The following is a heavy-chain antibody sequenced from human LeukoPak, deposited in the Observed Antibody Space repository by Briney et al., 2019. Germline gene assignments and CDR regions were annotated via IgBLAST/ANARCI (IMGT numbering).Heavy chain of an antibody. CDR2: ISHSGRTI. CDR3: ARDLIGRYTFDY. D-gene: IGHD3-10*01. V-gene: IGHV3-48*03. CDR1: GFTFSNYE. Sequence: GGSLRLSCAASGFTFSNYELNWVRQAPGKGLEWVSYISHSGRTIYSADSVKGRFTISRDNAKNSLYLQMNSLRAEDTAVYYCARDLIGRYTFDYCGQGTLVTVSS. J-gene: IGHJ4*02.